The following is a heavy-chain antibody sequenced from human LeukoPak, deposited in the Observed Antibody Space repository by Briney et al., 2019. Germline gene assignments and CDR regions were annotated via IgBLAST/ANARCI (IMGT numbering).Heavy chain of an antibody. CDR3: ARRGAGWNYYGSGKYYYYYMDV. Sequence: KSSETLSLTCAVYGGSFSGYYWSWIRQPPGKGLEWIGEINHSGSTNYNPSLKSRVTISVDTSKNQFSLKLSSVTAADTAVYYCARRGAGWNYYGSGKYYYYYMDVWGKGTTVTISS. J-gene: IGHJ6*03. D-gene: IGHD3-10*01. V-gene: IGHV4-34*01. CDR1: GGSFSGYY. CDR2: INHSGST.